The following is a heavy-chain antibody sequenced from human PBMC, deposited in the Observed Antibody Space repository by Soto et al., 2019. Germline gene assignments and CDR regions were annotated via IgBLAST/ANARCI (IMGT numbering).Heavy chain of an antibody. CDR3: ASSITIFGVVITA. D-gene: IGHD3-3*01. CDR1: GFTFSSYA. Sequence: QVQLVESGGGVVQPGRSLRLSCAASGFTFSSYAMHWVRQAPGKGLEWVAVISYDGSNKYYEYSVKGRFTISRDNSKNTLYLQMNSLRAEDTAVYYCASSITIFGVVITAWGQGTLVPVSS. J-gene: IGHJ5*02. V-gene: IGHV3-30-3*01. CDR2: ISYDGSNK.